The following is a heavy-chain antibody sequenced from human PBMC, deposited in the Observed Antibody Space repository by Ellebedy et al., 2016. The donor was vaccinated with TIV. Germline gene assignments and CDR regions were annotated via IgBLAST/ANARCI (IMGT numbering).Heavy chain of an antibody. D-gene: IGHD6-19*01. J-gene: IGHJ5*02. CDR3: AKRGGSSGWYDHPNWFDP. V-gene: IGHV3-23*01. CDR2: ITGSGATT. CDR1: GFTFSSYA. Sequence: GGSLRLSCAASGFTFSSYAMSWVRQAPGKGLEWVSTITGSGATTYYADSVKGRCTISRDNSKNPLYLQMNSLRAEDTAVYYCAKRGGSSGWYDHPNWFDPWGQGTLVTVSS.